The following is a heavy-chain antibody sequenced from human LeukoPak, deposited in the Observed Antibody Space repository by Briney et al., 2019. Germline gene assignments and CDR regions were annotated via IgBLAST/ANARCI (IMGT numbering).Heavy chain of an antibody. V-gene: IGHV5-51*01. CDR2: IYPGDSDT. CDR1: GASLTSQW. J-gene: IGHJ4*02. D-gene: IGHD2-15*01. CDR3: ARHTYCSGGSCYFDF. Sequence: GESLKISCQVSGASLTSQWIVWVRQMPGEGLEWMGIIYPGDSDTRYSPSFQGQVTFSADKSISTAYLQWSSLQASDAAVYYCARHTYCSGGSCYFDFWGQGTLVTVSS.